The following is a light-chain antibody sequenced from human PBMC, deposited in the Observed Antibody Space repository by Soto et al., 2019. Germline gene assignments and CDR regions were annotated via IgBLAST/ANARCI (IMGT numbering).Light chain of an antibody. CDR3: QQYGSSTHYT. CDR2: GSS. Sequence: EIVLTQSPGTLSLSPGERATLSCRASQSVSSSDLAWYQQKPGQAPWLLIYGSSSRATGIPDRFSGSGSGTDFTLPLSRLKPEDFAVYYCQQYGSSTHYTFGQGTKLEIK. V-gene: IGKV3-20*01. J-gene: IGKJ2*01. CDR1: QSVSSSD.